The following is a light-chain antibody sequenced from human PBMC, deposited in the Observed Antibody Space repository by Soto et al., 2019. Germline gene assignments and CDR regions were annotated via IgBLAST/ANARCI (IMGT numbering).Light chain of an antibody. J-gene: IGLJ1*01. CDR1: SSDVGAYNF. CDR2: EVT. CDR3: TSYTTTNTPYA. Sequence: QSVLTQPASVSGSPGQSITISCSGTSSDVGAYNFVSWYQHHPGRAPQLIIYEVTIRPSGVSNRFSGSKSGNSASLTISGLQAEDEADYYCTSYTTTNTPYAFGSGTKVTVL. V-gene: IGLV2-14*01.